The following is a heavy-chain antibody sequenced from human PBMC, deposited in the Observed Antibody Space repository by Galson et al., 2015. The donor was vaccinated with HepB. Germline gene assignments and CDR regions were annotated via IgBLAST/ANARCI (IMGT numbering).Heavy chain of an antibody. CDR3: ARSSGWLDY. Sequence: CAISGDSVSSNSAAWDWIRLSPSRGLEWLGRTYYRSKWYRNYAGSVKSRITINPDTSKNQFSLQLNSVTPEDTAVYYCARSSGWLDYWGQGTLVTVSS. J-gene: IGHJ4*02. CDR1: GDSVSSNSAA. CDR2: TYYRSKWYR. V-gene: IGHV6-1*01. D-gene: IGHD6-19*01.